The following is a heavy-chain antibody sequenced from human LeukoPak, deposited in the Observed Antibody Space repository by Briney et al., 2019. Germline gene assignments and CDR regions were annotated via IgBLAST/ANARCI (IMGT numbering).Heavy chain of an antibody. CDR2: VYYSGGT. V-gene: IGHV4-59*01. J-gene: IGHJ4*02. CDR3: SSTLGELSLYLDY. CDR1: GGSIRGYY. D-gene: IGHD3-16*02. Sequence: TSETLSLTCTVSGGSIRGYYWTWLRQPPGKGLEWFGCVYYSGGTYHNPSLKSRVTMSLDTSKNQFSLKLSSLTAADTAVDYCSSTLGELSLYLDYWGQGTLVTVSS.